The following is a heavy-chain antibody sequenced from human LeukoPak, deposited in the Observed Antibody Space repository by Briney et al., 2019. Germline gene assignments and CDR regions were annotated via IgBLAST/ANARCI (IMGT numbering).Heavy chain of an antibody. CDR3: ARSRPSYYDYVWGSRPLRGNWFDP. CDR2: IYTSGST. CDR1: GGSISSYY. Sequence: ASETLSPTCTVSGGSISSYYWSWIRQPAGKGLEWIGRIYTSGSTNYNPSLKSRVTMSVDTSKNQFSLKLSSVTAADTAVYYCARSRPSYYDYVWGSRPLRGNWFDPWGQGTLVTVSS. D-gene: IGHD3-16*01. J-gene: IGHJ5*02. V-gene: IGHV4-4*07.